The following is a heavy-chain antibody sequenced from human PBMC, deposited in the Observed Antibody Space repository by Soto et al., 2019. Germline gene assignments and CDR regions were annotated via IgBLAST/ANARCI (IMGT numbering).Heavy chain of an antibody. V-gene: IGHV3-21*01. CDR3: ERSDGAAAGTDYFDY. CDR2: ISSSSSYI. CDR1: GFTFSSYS. J-gene: IGHJ4*02. D-gene: IGHD6-13*01. Sequence: GGSLRLSCAASGFTFSSYSMNWVRQAPGKGLEWVSSISSSSSYIYYADSVKGRFTISRDNAKNSLYLQMNSLRAEDTAVYYCERSDGAAAGTDYFDYWGQGPLVTVYS.